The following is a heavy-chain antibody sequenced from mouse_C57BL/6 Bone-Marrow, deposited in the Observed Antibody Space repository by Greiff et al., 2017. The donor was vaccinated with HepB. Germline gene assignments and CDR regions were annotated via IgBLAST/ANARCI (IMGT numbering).Heavy chain of an antibody. CDR1: GYAFSSSW. CDR3: ARRGDYGSIYY. J-gene: IGHJ2*01. D-gene: IGHD1-1*01. CDR2: IYPGDGDT. V-gene: IGHV1-82*01. Sequence: QVQLQQSGPELVKPGASVKISCKASGYAFSSSWMNWVKQRPGKGLEWIGRIYPGDGDTNYNGKFKGKATLTADKSSSTAYMQLSSLTSEDSAVYFCARRGDYGSIYYWGQGTTLTVSS.